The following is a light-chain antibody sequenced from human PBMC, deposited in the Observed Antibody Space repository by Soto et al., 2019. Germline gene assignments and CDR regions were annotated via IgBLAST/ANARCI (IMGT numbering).Light chain of an antibody. CDR1: SSAVAGYNY. CDR2: EVS. V-gene: IGLV2-14*01. J-gene: IGLJ1*01. CDR3: SSYTSSSTLYV. Sequence: QSALTQPPSASGSPGQSVTISCTGTSSAVAGYNYVSWYQQHPGKAPKLMIYEVSNRPSGVSNRFSGSKSGNTASLTISGLQAEDEADYYCSSYTSSSTLYVFGTGTKLTVL.